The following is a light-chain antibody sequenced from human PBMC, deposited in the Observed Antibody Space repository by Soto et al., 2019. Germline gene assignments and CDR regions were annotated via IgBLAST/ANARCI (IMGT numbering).Light chain of an antibody. Sequence: DIQMTQSPSSLSASVGDRITITCRASQGISNYLAWYQQKPGKVPKLLIYAASTLQSGVPSRFNGSGSGTEFSLSIISLQPVDGATSYCQKYNSATPITFGPVNKVDIK. V-gene: IGKV1-27*01. CDR3: QKYNSATPIT. CDR2: AAS. CDR1: QGISNY. J-gene: IGKJ3*01.